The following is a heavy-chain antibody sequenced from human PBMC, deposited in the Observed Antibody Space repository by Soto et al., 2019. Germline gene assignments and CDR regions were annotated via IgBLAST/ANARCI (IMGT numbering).Heavy chain of an antibody. V-gene: IGHV1-69*13. Sequence: GASVKVSCKASGGTFSNYAINWVRQAPGQGLEWMGGIIPIFGTANYAQKFQGGVTITADESTSTAYLDLSRLRSEDTAVYYCARPVEMATISRSYLFYWGQGTLVT. CDR2: IIPIFGTA. CDR3: ARPVEMATISRSYLFY. CDR1: GGTFSNYA. D-gene: IGHD5-12*01. J-gene: IGHJ4*02.